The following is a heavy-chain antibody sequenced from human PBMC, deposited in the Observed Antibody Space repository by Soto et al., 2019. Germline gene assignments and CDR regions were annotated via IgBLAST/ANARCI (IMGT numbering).Heavy chain of an antibody. J-gene: IGHJ4*02. V-gene: IGHV4-39*01. CDR3: ASGEMATIRNHN. Sequence: PSETLSLTCTVSGGSISSSSYYWGWIRQPPGKGLEWIGSIYYSGSTYYNPSLKSRVTISVDTSKNQFSLKLSSVTAADTAVYYCASGEMATIRNHNWGQGTLVTVSS. D-gene: IGHD5-12*01. CDR2: IYYSGST. CDR1: GGSISSSSYY.